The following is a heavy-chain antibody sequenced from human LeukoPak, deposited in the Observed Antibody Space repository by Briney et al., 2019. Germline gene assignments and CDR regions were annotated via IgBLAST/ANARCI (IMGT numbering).Heavy chain of an antibody. J-gene: IGHJ4*02. Sequence: SETLSLTCDVYGGSFSGYYWSWIRQPPGKGLEWIGEINHSGSTNYNPSLKSRVTISVDTSKNQFSLKLSSVTAADTAVYYCARGLIWWRVFGVVPFDYWGQGTLVTVSS. CDR2: INHSGST. D-gene: IGHD3-3*01. V-gene: IGHV4-34*01. CDR1: GGSFSGYY. CDR3: ARGLIWWRVFGVVPFDY.